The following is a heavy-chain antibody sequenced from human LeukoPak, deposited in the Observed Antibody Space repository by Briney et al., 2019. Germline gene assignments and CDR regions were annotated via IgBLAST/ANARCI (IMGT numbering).Heavy chain of an antibody. Sequence: GGSLRLSCAASGLTVSDNYMTWVRQAPGKGLEWVSVIYAGGSTFYADSVKGRFTISRDNSKNAVYLQMNSLRAEDTAVYYCARDRSYDSSGYPFDFWGQGTLVTVSS. CDR1: GLTVSDNY. V-gene: IGHV3-66*02. CDR3: ARDRSYDSSGYPFDF. J-gene: IGHJ4*02. CDR2: IYAGGST. D-gene: IGHD3-22*01.